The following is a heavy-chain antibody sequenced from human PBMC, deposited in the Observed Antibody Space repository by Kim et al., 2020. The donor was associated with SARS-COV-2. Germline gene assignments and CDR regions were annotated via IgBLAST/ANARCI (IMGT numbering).Heavy chain of an antibody. V-gene: IGHV1-46*01. J-gene: IGHJ4*02. D-gene: IGHD2-2*01. CDR3: ARGIVVVPAASPDY. Sequence: AQKVLGRVTMTRDTSTSTVYMELSSLRSEDTAVYYCARGIVVVPAASPDYWGQGTLVTVSS.